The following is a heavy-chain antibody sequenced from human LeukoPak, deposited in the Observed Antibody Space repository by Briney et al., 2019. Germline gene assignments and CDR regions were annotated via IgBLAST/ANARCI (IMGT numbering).Heavy chain of an antibody. CDR2: INHSGST. Sequence: SETLSLTCAVYGGSFSGYYWSWIRQPPGKGLEWIGEINHSGSTNYNPSLKSRVTISVDTSKNQFSLKLSSVTAADTAVYYCARVEEGYGSGRRGNFYYYYMDVWGKGTTVTISS. CDR1: GGSFSGYY. CDR3: ARVEEGYGSGRRGNFYYYYMDV. V-gene: IGHV4-34*01. J-gene: IGHJ6*03. D-gene: IGHD3-10*01.